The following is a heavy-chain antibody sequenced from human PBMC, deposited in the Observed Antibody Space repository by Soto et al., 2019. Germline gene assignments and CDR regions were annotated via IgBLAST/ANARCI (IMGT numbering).Heavy chain of an antibody. CDR2: ISSSSSTI. D-gene: IGHD1-26*01. J-gene: IGHJ4*02. Sequence: EMQLVESGGGLVQPGGSLRLSCAASGFTFSSYSMNWVRQAPGKGLEWVSYISSSSSTIYYADSVKGRCTISRDNAKNSLFLQMTNLRDEDTAMYSCAPLTQFIVEGTDEAYWGQGTLVTVSS. V-gene: IGHV3-48*02. CDR3: APLTQFIVEGTDEAY. CDR1: GFTFSSYS.